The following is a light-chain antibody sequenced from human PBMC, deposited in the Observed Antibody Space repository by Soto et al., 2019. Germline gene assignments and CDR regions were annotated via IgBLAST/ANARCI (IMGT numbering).Light chain of an antibody. CDR1: QSINSW. CDR3: QQYNSYSPT. Sequence: DIQITQSPRTLSSSLLDIVTVTCRASQSINSWLAWYQQKPGKAPKLLIYDASSLQSGVPSRFTGSGFGTEFTLTISSLQPRDSATYYCQQYNSYSPTFGQGTKVDIK. J-gene: IGKJ1*01. V-gene: IGKV1-5*01. CDR2: DAS.